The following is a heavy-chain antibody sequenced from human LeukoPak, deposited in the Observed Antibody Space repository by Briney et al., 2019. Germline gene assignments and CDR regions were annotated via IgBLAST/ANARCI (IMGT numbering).Heavy chain of an antibody. CDR2: ISGYDKST. V-gene: IGHV3-23*01. CDR1: GFTFSTYS. Sequence: GGSLSLSCAASGFTFSTYSMNWVRQAPGKGLEWVSAISGYDKSTYYADSVKGRFTISRDNSKNKLYLQMNSLRAEDTAVYYCAKCSAYYFDSSLSDYFDSWGQGTLVTVSS. J-gene: IGHJ4*02. D-gene: IGHD3-22*01. CDR3: AKCSAYYFDSSLSDYFDS.